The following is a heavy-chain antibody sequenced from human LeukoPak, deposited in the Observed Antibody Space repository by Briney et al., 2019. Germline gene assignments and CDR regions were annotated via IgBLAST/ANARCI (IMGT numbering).Heavy chain of an antibody. CDR3: ATKLDYHDSSGYLNWFDP. J-gene: IGHJ5*02. CDR1: GYTLTELS. D-gene: IGHD3-22*01. Sequence: ASVKVSCKVSGYTLTELSMHWVRQAPGKGLEWMGGFDPEDGETIYAQKFQGRVTMTEDTSTDTAYMELSSLRSEDTAVYYCATKLDYHDSSGYLNWFDPWGQGTLVTVSS. V-gene: IGHV1-24*01. CDR2: FDPEDGET.